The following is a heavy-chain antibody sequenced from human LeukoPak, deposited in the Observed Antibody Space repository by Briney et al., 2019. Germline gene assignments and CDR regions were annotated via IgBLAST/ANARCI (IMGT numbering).Heavy chain of an antibody. CDR2: IWYDGSNK. CDR1: GFTFSNYG. J-gene: IGHJ3*02. Sequence: GGSLRLSCAASGFTFSNYGIHWVRQAPGKGLEWVAVIWYDGSNKYFADSVKGRFTISRDNSKNTLYLQMNSLRAEDTAVYYCAEDSGSYNNGAFDIWGQGTMVTVSS. CDR3: AEDSGSYNNGAFDI. D-gene: IGHD1-26*01. V-gene: IGHV3-33*06.